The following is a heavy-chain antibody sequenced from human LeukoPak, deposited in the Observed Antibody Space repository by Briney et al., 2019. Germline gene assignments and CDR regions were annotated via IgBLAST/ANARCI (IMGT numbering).Heavy chain of an antibody. D-gene: IGHD5-24*01. Sequence: SSETLSLTCTVSGGSISSYYWSWIRQPPGKGLEWIGYIYYSGSTNYNPSLKSRVTISVDTSKNQFSLKLSSVTAADTAVYYCARGGDGYNLNWFDPWGQGTLVTVSS. V-gene: IGHV4-59*08. CDR2: IYYSGST. J-gene: IGHJ5*02. CDR1: GGSISSYY. CDR3: ARGGDGYNLNWFDP.